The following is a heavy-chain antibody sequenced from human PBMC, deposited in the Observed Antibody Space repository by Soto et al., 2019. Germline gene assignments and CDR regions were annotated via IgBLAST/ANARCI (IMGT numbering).Heavy chain of an antibody. CDR2: IYSNVIT. V-gene: IGHV4-4*07. CDR1: GGSSSNYN. D-gene: IGHD2-2*01. Sequence: SETLSLTCTVSGGSSSNYNGNWIRQSAGKGLEWIGRIYSNVITYYSPSLKSRVTMSVDTRNNQISLKLGSVTAADTAMYYCARERTYQLSGDDALDIWGLGTMVTVSS. CDR3: ARERTYQLSGDDALDI. J-gene: IGHJ3*02.